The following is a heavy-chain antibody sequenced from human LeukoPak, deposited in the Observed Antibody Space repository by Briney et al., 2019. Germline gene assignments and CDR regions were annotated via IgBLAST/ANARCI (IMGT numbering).Heavy chain of an antibody. J-gene: IGHJ4*02. CDR1: GFTFSDYD. CDR2: IGTAGDT. D-gene: IGHD1-1*01. CDR3: ARVAKERVGGVYYFDY. V-gene: IGHV3-13*01. Sequence: GGSLRLSCAASGFTFSDYDMHWVRQATGKGLEGVSAIGTAGDTYYTGSVKGRFTISRENAKTSLYLQMPSLRAGDTAVYYCARVAKERVGGVYYFDYWGQGTLVTVSS.